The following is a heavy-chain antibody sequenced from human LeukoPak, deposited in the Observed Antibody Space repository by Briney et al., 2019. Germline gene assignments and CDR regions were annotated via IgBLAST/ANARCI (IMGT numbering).Heavy chain of an antibody. CDR1: GLTFSTFA. D-gene: IGHD6-19*01. Sequence: GGSLRLSCAASGLTFSTFAMTWVRQAPGKGLEWVSGISASGGGTYYTDSVKGRFTISRDNAKNSLYLQMNSLRAEDTAVYYCARPPYSTGWLFDYWGQGTLVTVSS. CDR3: ARPPYSTGWLFDY. J-gene: IGHJ4*02. V-gene: IGHV3-23*01. CDR2: ISASGGGT.